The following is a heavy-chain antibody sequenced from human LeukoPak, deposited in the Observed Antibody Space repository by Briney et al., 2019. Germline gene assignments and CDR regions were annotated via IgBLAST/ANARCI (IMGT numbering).Heavy chain of an antibody. CDR3: ALPFRYYASSGYYHDAFDI. V-gene: IGHV1-46*03. D-gene: IGHD3-22*01. Sequence: GASVRVSCKASGYTFTSYYMHWVRQAPGQGLEWMGIINPSGGSTSYAQKFQGRVTMTRDTSTSTVYMELSSLRSEDTAVYYCALPFRYYASSGYYHDAFDIWGQGTMVTVSS. CDR2: INPSGGST. J-gene: IGHJ3*02. CDR1: GYTFTSYY.